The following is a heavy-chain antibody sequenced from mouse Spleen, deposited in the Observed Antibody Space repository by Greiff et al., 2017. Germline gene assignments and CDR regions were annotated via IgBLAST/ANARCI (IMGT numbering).Heavy chain of an antibody. J-gene: IGHJ4*01. CDR2: IWSDGST. V-gene: IGHV2-6*02. D-gene: IGHD1-1*01. CDR1: GFSLTSYG. CDR3: ARNNYGSSLYYAMDY. Sequence: VKLMESGPGLVAPSQSLSITCTVSGFSLTSYGVHWVRQPPGKGLEWLVVIWSDGSTTYNSALKSRLSISKDNSKSQVFLKMNSLQTDDTAMYYCARNNYGSSLYYAMDYWGQGTSVTVSS.